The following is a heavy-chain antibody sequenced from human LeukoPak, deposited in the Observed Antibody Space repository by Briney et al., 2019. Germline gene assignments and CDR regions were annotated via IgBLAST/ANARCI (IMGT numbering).Heavy chain of an antibody. CDR1: VFTFSSYS. CDR2: ISSSSSYI. Sequence: PGGSLRLSCAASVFTFSSYSMNLVRQAPGKGLEWVSSISSSSSYIYYADSVKGRFTISRDNAKNSLYLQMNSLRAEDTAVYYCARDLSRNYYDSSCWGQGTLVTVSS. D-gene: IGHD3-22*01. V-gene: IGHV3-21*01. J-gene: IGHJ4*02. CDR3: ARDLSRNYYDSSC.